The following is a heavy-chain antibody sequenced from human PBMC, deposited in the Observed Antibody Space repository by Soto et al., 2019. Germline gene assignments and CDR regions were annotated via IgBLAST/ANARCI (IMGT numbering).Heavy chain of an antibody. J-gene: IGHJ6*02. D-gene: IGHD1-1*01. CDR2: ISSNGGST. CDR3: ARGNTTIQGDISYYNGMDV. V-gene: IGHV3-64*04. Sequence: GALRVTCSASGFTCSSYAMHWVRQAPGKGLEYVSAISSNGGSTYYADSVKGRFTISRDNSKNTLYLQMNSLRVEDTAIYYCARGNTTIQGDISYYNGMDVWGQGTTVTGSS. CDR1: GFTCSSYA.